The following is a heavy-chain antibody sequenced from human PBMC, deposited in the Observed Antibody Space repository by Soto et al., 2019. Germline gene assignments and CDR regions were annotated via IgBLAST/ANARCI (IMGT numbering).Heavy chain of an antibody. D-gene: IGHD2-2*02. V-gene: IGHV5-51*01. CDR1: GYSFTSYW. J-gene: IGHJ4*02. Sequence: GSLKISCKGSGYSFTSYWIAWVRRMPGKGLEWMGIIYPDDSRIKYSPSFQGQVTISADKSISTAYLHWTSLRASDTAMYYCARLFCSSSTCYIGLDYWGQGTPATVSS. CDR2: IYPDDSRI. CDR3: ARLFCSSSTCYIGLDY.